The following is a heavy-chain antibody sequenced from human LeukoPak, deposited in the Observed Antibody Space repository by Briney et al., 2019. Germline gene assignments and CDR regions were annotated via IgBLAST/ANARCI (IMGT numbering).Heavy chain of an antibody. Sequence: GGSLRLSCSASGLTFSSYGMHWVRQAPGKGLEWVAFIRYDGSNRYYADSVKGRFTISRDNSKNTLHLQMYSLRAEDTAVYYCAKDPFHSSSWYYFDYWGQGTLVTVSS. CDR2: IRYDGSNR. CDR1: GLTFSSYG. CDR3: AKDPFHSSSWYYFDY. V-gene: IGHV3-30*02. J-gene: IGHJ4*02. D-gene: IGHD6-13*01.